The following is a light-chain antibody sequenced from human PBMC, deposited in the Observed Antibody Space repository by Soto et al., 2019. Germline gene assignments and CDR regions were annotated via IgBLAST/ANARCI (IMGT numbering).Light chain of an antibody. CDR1: SSDVGGYDY. Sequence: ALTQPASVSGSPGQSITISCTRTSSDVGGYDYVSGYQLHPGKAPKLMIFEVSNRPSGVSYRFSGSKSGNTASLTISGLQAEDEADYFCSSYSISTAYLFGPGTKVTVL. CDR3: SSYSISTAYL. V-gene: IGLV2-14*01. CDR2: EVS. J-gene: IGLJ1*01.